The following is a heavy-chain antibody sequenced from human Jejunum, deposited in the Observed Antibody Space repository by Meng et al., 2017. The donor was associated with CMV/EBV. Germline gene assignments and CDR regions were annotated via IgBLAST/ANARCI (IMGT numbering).Heavy chain of an antibody. D-gene: IGHD1/OR15-1a*01. J-gene: IGHJ5*01. V-gene: IGHV3-7*04. CDR2: IKGDGSET. CDR1: GFTFTNYW. CDR3: ARVPNENNRRFDS. Sequence: VQGLGAGGGLVQPGGSLRLSCAASGFTFTNYWMHWVRQAPGKGLEWVAGIKGDGSETYYMDSVKGRFTISSDSAKNSLYLQMNSLGAEDTAIYYCARVPNENNRRFDSWGRGTLVTVSS.